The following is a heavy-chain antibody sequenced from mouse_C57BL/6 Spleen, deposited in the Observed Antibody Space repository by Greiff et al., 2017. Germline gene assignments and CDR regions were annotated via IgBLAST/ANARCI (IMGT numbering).Heavy chain of an antibody. Sequence: EVKVVESGGGLVKPGGFLKLSCAASGFTFSSYAMSWVRQTPEKRLEWVATISDGGSYTYYPDNVKGRFTISRDNAKNNLYLQMSHLKSEDTAMYYCARGRDGYYLYYFDYWGQGTTLTVSS. CDR2: ISDGGSYT. J-gene: IGHJ2*01. D-gene: IGHD2-3*01. V-gene: IGHV5-4*03. CDR3: ARGRDGYYLYYFDY. CDR1: GFTFSSYA.